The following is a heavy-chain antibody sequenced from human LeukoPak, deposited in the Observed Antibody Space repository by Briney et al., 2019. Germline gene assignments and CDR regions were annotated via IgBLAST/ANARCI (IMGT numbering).Heavy chain of an antibody. J-gene: IGHJ6*03. CDR2: IYYSGST. D-gene: IGHD3-3*01. V-gene: IGHV4-39*07. CDR1: GGSISSSSYY. Sequence: SETLSLTCTVSGGSISSSSYYWGWIRQPPGKGLEWIGSIYYSGSTYYNPSLKSRVTISVDTSKNQFSLKLSSVTAADTAVYYCARSLFRFLEWSYRSYYYYYMDVWGKGTTVTVSS. CDR3: ARSLFRFLEWSYRSYYYYYMDV.